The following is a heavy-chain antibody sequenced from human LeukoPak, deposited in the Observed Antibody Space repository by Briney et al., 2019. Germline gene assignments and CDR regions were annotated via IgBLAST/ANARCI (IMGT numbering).Heavy chain of an antibody. J-gene: IGHJ4*02. V-gene: IGHV3-23*01. CDR3: AKDRGSGNYYSSDY. Sequence: PGGSLRLSCAASGFTFSSYAMTWVRQAPGKGLEWVSSISGSGDYTNYAGSVKGRFTISRDNSKNTLYLQVNSLRAEDTAAYYCAKDRGSGNYYSSDYWGQGTLVTVSS. CDR1: GFTFSSYA. CDR2: ISGSGDYT. D-gene: IGHD3-22*01.